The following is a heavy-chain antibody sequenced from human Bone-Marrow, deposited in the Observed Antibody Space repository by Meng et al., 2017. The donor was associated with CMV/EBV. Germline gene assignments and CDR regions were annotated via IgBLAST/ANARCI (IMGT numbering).Heavy chain of an antibody. J-gene: IGHJ4*02. D-gene: IGHD7-27*01. CDR3: ARGVNWGRKCYFDY. V-gene: IGHV1-2*02. CDR1: GYTFTGYY. Sequence: ASVKVSCKASGYTFTGYYMHWVRQAPGQGLEWMGWINPNSGGTNYAQKFQGRVTMTRDTSISTAYTELSRLRSEDTAVYYCARGVNWGRKCYFDYWGQGTLVTVSS. CDR2: INPNSGGT.